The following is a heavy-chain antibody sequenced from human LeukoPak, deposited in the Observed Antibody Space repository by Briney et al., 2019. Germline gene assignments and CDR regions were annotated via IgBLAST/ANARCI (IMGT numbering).Heavy chain of an antibody. CDR1: GFTFSSYS. CDR3: TGEAGELPGRFDY. V-gene: IGHV3-21*01. D-gene: IGHD1-26*01. Sequence: PGGSLRLSCAASGFTFSSYSMNWVRQAPGKGLEWVSSISSSSSYIYYADSVKGRFTISRDNAKNSLYLQMNSLRAEDTAVYYCTGEAGELPGRFDYWGQGTPVTVSS. J-gene: IGHJ4*02. CDR2: ISSSSSYI.